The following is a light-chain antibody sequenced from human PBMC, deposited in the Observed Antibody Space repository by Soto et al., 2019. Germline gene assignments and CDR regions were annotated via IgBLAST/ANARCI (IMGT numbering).Light chain of an antibody. V-gene: IGLV8-61*01. CDR2: STN. CDR1: SGSVSTNFY. J-gene: IGLJ3*02. Sequence: QAVVTQEPSFSVSPGGTVTLTCGLSSGSVSTNFYPSWYQQTPGQAPCTLIYSTNTRSSGVPDRFSGSILGNKAALTITGAQADDESDYYCVLYMGSGLLWVFGGGTKLTVL. CDR3: VLYMGSGLLWV.